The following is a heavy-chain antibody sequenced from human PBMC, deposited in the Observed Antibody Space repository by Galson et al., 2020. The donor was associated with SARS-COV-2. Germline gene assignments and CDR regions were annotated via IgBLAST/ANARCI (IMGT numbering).Heavy chain of an antibody. CDR2: ISGSGGGT. CDR1: GFTFSRDA. D-gene: IGHD6-19*01. V-gene: IGHV3-23*01. Sequence: GESLKISCVASGFTFSRDAMSWVRQAPGKGLEWVSAISGSGGGTYYADSVKGRFTISRDNSKNTLYLQMSSLKAEDTAVYYCAKRRSIAVAGYDYYYGMDVWGQGTTVTVSS. CDR3: AKRRSIAVAGYDYYYGMDV. J-gene: IGHJ6*02.